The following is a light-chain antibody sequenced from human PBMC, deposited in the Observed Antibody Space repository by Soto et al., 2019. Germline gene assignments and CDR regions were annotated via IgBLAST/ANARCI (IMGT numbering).Light chain of an antibody. CDR2: DAS. Sequence: DVQMTQSTSSLSASVGDRVTITFRASQNINNYLNWYQQKPGRAPKLLIYDASNLEAGVPSRFRGSGSGTDFTFTISRLQPEDIATYYCQQYENLPTFGQGTRLEI. CDR3: QQYENLPT. J-gene: IGKJ5*01. V-gene: IGKV1-33*01. CDR1: QNINNY.